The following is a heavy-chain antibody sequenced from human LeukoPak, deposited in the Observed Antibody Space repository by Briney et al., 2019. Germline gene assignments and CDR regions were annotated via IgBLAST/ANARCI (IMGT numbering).Heavy chain of an antibody. V-gene: IGHV3-23*01. Sequence: GGSLRLSCAVSGFTFSSYAMSWVRQAPGKGLEWVSGSSGSGGTTYYADSVKGRFTISRDNSKKTLYLQMNRLRAEDTAVYYCAKENVAAALPDNWFDPWGQGTLVTVSS. D-gene: IGHD2-2*01. J-gene: IGHJ5*02. CDR3: AKENVAAALPDNWFDP. CDR2: SSGSGGTT. CDR1: GFTFSSYA.